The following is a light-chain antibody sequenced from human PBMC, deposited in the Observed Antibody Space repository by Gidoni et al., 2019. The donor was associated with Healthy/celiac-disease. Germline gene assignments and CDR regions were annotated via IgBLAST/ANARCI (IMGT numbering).Light chain of an antibody. J-gene: IGKJ1*01. CDR2: GAS. CDR3: QQYGSSSWT. Sequence: EIVFTQSPGTLSLSPGVRAILSCRASQSVSSSYVPWYQKKPGQAPRLLIYGASSRATGIPDRFSGSGSGTNFTLTISRLEPEDFAVYYCQQYGSSSWTFGQGTKVEIK. V-gene: IGKV3-20*01. CDR1: QSVSSSY.